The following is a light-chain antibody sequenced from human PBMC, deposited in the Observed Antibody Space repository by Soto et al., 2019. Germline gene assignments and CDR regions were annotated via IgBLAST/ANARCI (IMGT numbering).Light chain of an antibody. CDR2: GAS. CDR3: QEFGTSAT. J-gene: IGKJ1*01. Sequence: EVVLTQSPDTLSLSPGERATLSCRASQSVSSSFVAWYQQRPGQAPRLLIYGASSRPTGISDRFSGSGSGTDFNITITRLEPEDYALDYCQEFGTSATVGQGTKVEIK. CDR1: QSVSSSF. V-gene: IGKV3-20*01.